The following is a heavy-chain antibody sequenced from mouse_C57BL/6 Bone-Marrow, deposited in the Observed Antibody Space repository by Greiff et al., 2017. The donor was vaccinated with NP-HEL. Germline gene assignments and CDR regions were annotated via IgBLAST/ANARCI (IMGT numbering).Heavy chain of an antibody. J-gene: IGHJ3*01. CDR1: GFTFSSYG. D-gene: IGHD2-3*01. Sequence: EVKLLESGGDLVKPGGSLKLSCAASGFTFSSYGMSWVRQTPDKRLEWVATISSGGSYTYYPDSVKGRFTISRDNAKNTLYLQMSSLKSEDTAMYYCAKIYDGYTYWGQGTLVTVSA. CDR3: AKIYDGYTY. V-gene: IGHV5-6*01. CDR2: ISSGGSYT.